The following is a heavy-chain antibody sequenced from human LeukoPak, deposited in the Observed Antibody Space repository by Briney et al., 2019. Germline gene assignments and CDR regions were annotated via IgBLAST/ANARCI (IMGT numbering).Heavy chain of an antibody. CDR3: ARGGSILVVYEDHFDY. V-gene: IGHV3-48*02. J-gene: IGHJ4*02. D-gene: IGHD2-8*02. CDR2: ISSSGSTI. CDR1: GFTFSSYS. Sequence: GGSLRLSCAASGFTFSSYSMNWVRQAPGKGLEWVSYISSSGSTIYYADSVKGRFTISRDNAKNSLYLQMNSLRDEDTAVYYCARGGSILVVYEDHFDYWGQGTLVTVSS.